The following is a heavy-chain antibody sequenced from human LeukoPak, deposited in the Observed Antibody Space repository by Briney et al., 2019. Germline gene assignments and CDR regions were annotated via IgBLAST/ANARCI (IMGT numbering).Heavy chain of an antibody. CDR2: IYYSGST. D-gene: IGHD2-15*01. Sequence: PSETLSLTGTVSGGSISSYYWSWIRQPPGKGLEWIGYIYYSGSTNYNPSLKSRVTISVDTSKNQFSLKLSSVTAADTAVYYCARVRGYCSGGSCYANWFDPWGQGTLVTVSS. CDR3: ARVRGYCSGGSCYANWFDP. V-gene: IGHV4-59*01. CDR1: GGSISSYY. J-gene: IGHJ5*02.